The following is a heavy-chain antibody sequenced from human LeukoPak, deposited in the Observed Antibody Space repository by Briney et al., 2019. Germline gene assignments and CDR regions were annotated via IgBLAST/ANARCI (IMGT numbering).Heavy chain of an antibody. D-gene: IGHD5-18*01. V-gene: IGHV3-53*01. Sequence: GGSLRFSCAASGFTVSSNYMSWVRQAPGNGLEWVSIIYSGGSTYYADSVKGRFTISRDNSKNTLYLQMNSLRAEDTAVYYCARVDTVMAYYFDLWGQGTLVTASS. CDR2: IYSGGST. CDR3: ARVDTVMAYYFDL. CDR1: GFTVSSNY. J-gene: IGHJ4*02.